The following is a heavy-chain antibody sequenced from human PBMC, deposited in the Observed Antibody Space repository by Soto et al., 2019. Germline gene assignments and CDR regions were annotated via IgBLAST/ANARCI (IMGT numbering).Heavy chain of an antibody. V-gene: IGHV3-30-3*01. J-gene: IGHJ6*02. CDR2: LSSDGSNN. CDR3: AKDAEMHATRLLSYFALDL. CDR1: GFALSPYT. Sequence: QVHLVESGGGVVQPGGSLRLSCAARGFALSPYTIHRVRQAPGKGLEWVAGLSSDGSNNFYPDSVKGRITISRDNSKTTVHLQINNLRPEDTAIYYCAKDAEMHATRLLSYFALDLWGRGTTVTVSS. D-gene: IGHD3-10*01.